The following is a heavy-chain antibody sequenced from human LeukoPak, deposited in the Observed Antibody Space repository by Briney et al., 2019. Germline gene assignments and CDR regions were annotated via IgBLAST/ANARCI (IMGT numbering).Heavy chain of an antibody. CDR1: GFTFSSYA. CDR2: ISGSGGST. CDR3: AKDEGYCSGGSCYYDY. V-gene: IGHV3-23*01. J-gene: IGHJ4*02. D-gene: IGHD2-15*01. Sequence: PGGSLRLSCAASGFTFSSYAMSWVRQAPGKGLEWVSAISGSGGSTYYADSVKGRFTISRDNSKNTLYLQMNSLTAEDTAAYSCAKDEGYCSGGSCYYDYWGQGTLVTVSS.